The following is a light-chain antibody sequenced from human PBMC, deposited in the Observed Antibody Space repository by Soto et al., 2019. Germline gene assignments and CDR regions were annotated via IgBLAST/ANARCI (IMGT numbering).Light chain of an antibody. Sequence: QSVLTQPASVSGSPGQSITISCTGTSSDVGNYNLVSWYQQHPGKAPKLIIYATTKRPSGVSNRYSGSKSGNTASLTISGLQAEDEANYYCCSYAGSNNFVFGSGTKVTVL. V-gene: IGLV2-23*01. CDR2: ATT. CDR3: CSYAGSNNFV. J-gene: IGLJ1*01. CDR1: SSDVGNYNL.